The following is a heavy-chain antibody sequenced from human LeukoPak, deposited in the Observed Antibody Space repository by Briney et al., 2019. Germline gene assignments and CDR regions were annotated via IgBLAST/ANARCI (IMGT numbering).Heavy chain of an antibody. J-gene: IGHJ4*02. CDR1: VHTFTSYD. Sequence: ASVKVSCKASVHTFTSYDINWVPQATGQGLEWMGWMNPDSGNTGYAQKFQGRGTMTRNPSISTAYMELSSLTSEDTAVYYCARRIAAAGVGIVYWGQGTLVTVSS. D-gene: IGHD6-13*01. CDR2: MNPDSGNT. CDR3: ARRIAAAGVGIVY. V-gene: IGHV1-8*01.